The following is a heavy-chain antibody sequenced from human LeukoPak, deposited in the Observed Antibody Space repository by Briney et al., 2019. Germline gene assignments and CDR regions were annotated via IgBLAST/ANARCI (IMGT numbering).Heavy chain of an antibody. D-gene: IGHD1-1*01. CDR1: GYSFTGYY. V-gene: IGHV1-2*02. CDR2: ISPNSGGS. CDR3: ARPRTGNAFDI. J-gene: IGHJ3*02. Sequence: ASVKVSCKASGYSFTGYYVHWVRQAPGRGLEWVGWISPNSGGSNSAQKFQGRVTMTRDTSISTAYMELSRLRSDDTAVYYCARPRTGNAFDIWGQGTMGTVSS.